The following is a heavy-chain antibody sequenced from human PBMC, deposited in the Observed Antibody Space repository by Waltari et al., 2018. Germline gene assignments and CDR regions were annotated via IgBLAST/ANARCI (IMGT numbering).Heavy chain of an antibody. J-gene: IGHJ4*02. CDR3: AKDLWYSSSSGGY. Sequence: EVQLLESGGGLVQPGGSLRLSCAASGFTFSSYAMTWVRQAPGKGLEWVSAISGSGGSTYYADSVKGRFTISRDNSKNTLYLQMNSLRAEDTAVYYCAKDLWYSSSSGGYWGQGTLVTVSS. CDR2: ISGSGGST. V-gene: IGHV3-23*01. CDR1: GFTFSSYA. D-gene: IGHD6-6*01.